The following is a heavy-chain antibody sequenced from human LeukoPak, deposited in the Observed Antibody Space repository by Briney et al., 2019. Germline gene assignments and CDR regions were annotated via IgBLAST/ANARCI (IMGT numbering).Heavy chain of an antibody. J-gene: IGHJ4*02. V-gene: IGHV3-23*01. CDR2: ISGSGGST. CDR3: AKDQAYYYDSSGYYYLDY. Sequence: GGSLRHSCASSGFTFSSYAMSWVRQAPGKGLEWVAAISGSGGSTYYADSVKGRFTISRDNSKNTLYLQMNSLRAEDTAVYYCAKDQAYYYDSSGYYYLDYWGQGTLVTVSS. D-gene: IGHD3-22*01. CDR1: GFTFSSYA.